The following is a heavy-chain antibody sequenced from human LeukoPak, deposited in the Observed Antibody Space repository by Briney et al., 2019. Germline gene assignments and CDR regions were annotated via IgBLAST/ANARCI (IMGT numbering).Heavy chain of an antibody. J-gene: IGHJ4*02. CDR2: IYSGGTT. Sequence: GGSLRLSRAASGFTVSNNYMSWVRQAPGKGLEWVSVIYSGGTTFYADSVKGRFTISRHNSENTLYLQMNSLRAEDTAVYYCARGISGWYFDYWGQGTLVTVPS. V-gene: IGHV3-53*04. CDR3: ARGISGWYFDY. CDR1: GFTVSNNY. D-gene: IGHD6-19*01.